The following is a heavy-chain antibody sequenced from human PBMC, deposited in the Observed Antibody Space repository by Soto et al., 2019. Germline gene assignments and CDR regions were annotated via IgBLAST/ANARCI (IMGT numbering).Heavy chain of an antibody. CDR3: ARPSIAASGTY. CDR2: IGVGGGST. V-gene: IGHV3-23*01. J-gene: IGHJ4*02. Sequence: GSLRLSCAGSGFSFSAYALSWVRQAPGKGLEWLSAIGVGGGSTYYADSVKGRFTISRDNSKNTLYLQMNSLRAEDTAVYYCARPSIAASGTYWGQGTLVTVSS. CDR1: GFSFSAYA. D-gene: IGHD6-13*01.